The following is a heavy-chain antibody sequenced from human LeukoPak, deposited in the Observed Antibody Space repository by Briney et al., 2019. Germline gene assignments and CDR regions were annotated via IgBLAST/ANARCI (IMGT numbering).Heavy chain of an antibody. Sequence: GGSLRLSCAASGFTFNDYAMHWVRQAPGKGPEWVSSISWNSGSIVYADSVRGRFTISRDNAKNSLYLQMDSLRTEDTAFYYCARGPTVTSWHFDYWGQGTLVTVSS. CDR3: ARGPTVTSWHFDY. D-gene: IGHD4-11*01. CDR1: GFTFNDYA. CDR2: ISWNSGSI. V-gene: IGHV3-9*01. J-gene: IGHJ4*02.